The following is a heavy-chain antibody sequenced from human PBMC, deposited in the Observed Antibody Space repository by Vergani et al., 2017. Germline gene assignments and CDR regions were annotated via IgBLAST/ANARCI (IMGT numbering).Heavy chain of an antibody. Sequence: QVQLVQSGAEVKKPGASVKVSCKASGYTFTSYGISWVRQAPGQGLEWMGWISAYNGNTHYAQKLQGRVTMTKDTSTSTAYIELRRLRSDDTAVYYCAREQWLPIDYFDYWDQGPLVTVSS. V-gene: IGHV1-18*04. CDR1: GYTFTSYG. J-gene: IGHJ4*02. D-gene: IGHD6-19*01. CDR3: AREQWLPIDYFDY. CDR2: ISAYNGNT.